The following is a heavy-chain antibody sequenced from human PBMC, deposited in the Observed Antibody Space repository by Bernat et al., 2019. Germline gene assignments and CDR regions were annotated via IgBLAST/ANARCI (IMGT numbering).Heavy chain of an antibody. J-gene: IGHJ4*02. V-gene: IGHV3-7*03. CDR1: GFTFSSYW. D-gene: IGHD1-26*01. CDR3: ARDLAFWSGSYHTYLSYFDY. Sequence: EVQLVESGGGLVQPGGSLRLSCAASGFTFSSYWMSWVRQAPGKGLEWVANIKQDGSEKYYVDSVKGRFTISRDNAKNSLYLQMNSLSAEDTAVYYCARDLAFWSGSYHTYLSYFDYWGQGTLVTVSS. CDR2: IKQDGSEK.